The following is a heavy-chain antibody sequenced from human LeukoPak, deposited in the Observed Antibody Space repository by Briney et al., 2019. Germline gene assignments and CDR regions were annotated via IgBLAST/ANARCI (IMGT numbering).Heavy chain of an antibody. CDR1: GFTVSSNY. J-gene: IGHJ4*02. V-gene: IGHV3-53*01. CDR2: IYSGGST. Sequence: GGSLRLSCAASGFTVSSNYMSWVRQAPGKGLEWVSVIYSGGSTYYADSVKGRFTISRDNSKNTLYLQMNSLRAEDTAVYYCASSAYSSGWYYYFDYWGQGTLVTVSS. D-gene: IGHD6-19*01. CDR3: ASSAYSSGWYYYFDY.